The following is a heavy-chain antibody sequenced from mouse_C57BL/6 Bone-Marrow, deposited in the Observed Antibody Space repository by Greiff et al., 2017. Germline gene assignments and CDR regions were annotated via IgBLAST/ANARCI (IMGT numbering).Heavy chain of an antibody. V-gene: IGHV1-80*01. J-gene: IGHJ1*03. Sequence: QVQLQQSGAELVKPGASVKISCKASGYAFSSYWMNWVKQRPGKGLEWIGQIYPGDGDTNYNGKFKGKATLTADKSSSTAYMQLSSQTSEDSAVYFCARGATVVATDWYFDVWGTGTTVTVSS. CDR1: GYAFSSYW. CDR3: ARGATVVATDWYFDV. CDR2: IYPGDGDT. D-gene: IGHD1-1*01.